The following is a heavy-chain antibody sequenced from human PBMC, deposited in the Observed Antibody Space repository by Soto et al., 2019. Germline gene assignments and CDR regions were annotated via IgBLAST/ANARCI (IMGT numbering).Heavy chain of an antibody. CDR1: GASISSGDYY. V-gene: IGHV4-30-4*01. Sequence: QVQLQESGPGLVKPSQTLSLTCSVSGASISSGDYYWSWIRQPPGKGLEWIGHIYDSGSTSYSPSVKSRVTISLVTSKNQFSLKLSSVTAADTAVYYCASQGVASYNWSDPWGQGTLVTVSS. CDR3: ASQGVASYNWSDP. CDR2: IYDSGST. D-gene: IGHD3-10*01. J-gene: IGHJ5*02.